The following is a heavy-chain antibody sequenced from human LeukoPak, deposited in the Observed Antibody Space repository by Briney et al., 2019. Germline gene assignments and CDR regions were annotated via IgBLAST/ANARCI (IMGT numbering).Heavy chain of an antibody. Sequence: SETLSLTCTVSGGSLSSGDYYWNWIRQYPGKGLEWIGYIYYTGSTSYSPSLKSRVSISRDTSKNQSSLKLHSVTAADTAVYYCARLDTALDYWGQGTLVTVSS. CDR1: GGSLSSGDYY. CDR2: IYYTGST. V-gene: IGHV4-31*03. J-gene: IGHJ4*02. D-gene: IGHD5-18*01. CDR3: ARLDTALDY.